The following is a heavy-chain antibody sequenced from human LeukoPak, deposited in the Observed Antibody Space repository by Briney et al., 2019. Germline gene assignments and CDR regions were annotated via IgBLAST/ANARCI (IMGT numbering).Heavy chain of an antibody. D-gene: IGHD3-16*02. CDR1: GGSFSGYY. J-gene: IGHJ5*02. V-gene: IGHV4-34*01. Sequence: SETLSLTCAVYGGSFSGYYWSWIRQPPGKGLEWIGEINHSGSTNYNPSLKSRVTISVDTSKNQFSLKLSSVTAADTAVYYCARGLKGRPRLRLGELSCDNWFDPWGQGTLVTVSS. CDR2: INHSGST. CDR3: ARGLKGRPRLRLGELSCDNWFDP.